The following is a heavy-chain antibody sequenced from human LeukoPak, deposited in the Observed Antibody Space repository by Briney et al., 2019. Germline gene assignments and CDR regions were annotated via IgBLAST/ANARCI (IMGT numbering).Heavy chain of an antibody. CDR3: ARDAGYSGYDFAILDV. J-gene: IGHJ6*04. CDR2: IIAIFGTA. CDR1: GGTFSSYA. Sequence: SVKVSRKASGGTFSSYAISWVRQAPGQGLEWMGGIIAIFGTANYAQKFQGRVTITTDESTSTAYMELSSLRSEDTAVYYCARDAGYSGYDFAILDVWGKGTTVTVSS. V-gene: IGHV1-69*05. D-gene: IGHD5-12*01.